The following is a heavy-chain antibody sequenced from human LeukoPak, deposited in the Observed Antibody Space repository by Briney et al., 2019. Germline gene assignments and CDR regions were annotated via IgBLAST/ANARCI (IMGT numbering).Heavy chain of an antibody. CDR3: ARTGLYYYGSGSDY. D-gene: IGHD3-10*01. V-gene: IGHV1-3*01. J-gene: IGHJ4*02. Sequence: KLQGRITITRDTSASTAYMELSSLRPEDTAVYYCARTGLYYYGSGSDYWGQGTLVTVSS.